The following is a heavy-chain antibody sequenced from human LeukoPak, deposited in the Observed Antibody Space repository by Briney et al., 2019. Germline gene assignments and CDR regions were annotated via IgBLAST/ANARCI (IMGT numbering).Heavy chain of an antibody. J-gene: IGHJ4*02. Sequence: GGSLRLSCAASGFTFSSYGMHWVRQAPGRGLEWVAVILSDGSKEFYTDSVKGRFTISRDNSKNTLYLQMNSLKTEDTAVYYCTTDRVWYYYDSSGYLGYFDYWGQGTLVTVSS. CDR3: TTDRVWYYYDSSGYLGYFDY. CDR1: GFTFSSYG. D-gene: IGHD3-22*01. CDR2: ILSDGSKE. V-gene: IGHV3-33*01.